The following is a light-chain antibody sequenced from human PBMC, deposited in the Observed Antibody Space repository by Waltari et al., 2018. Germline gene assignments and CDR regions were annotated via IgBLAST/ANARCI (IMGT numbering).Light chain of an antibody. Sequence: EVVLTQSPATLSLSPGERATLSCRASQGVSSFLAWYQQKPGQAPRLLIYDASTRATGIPARFSGSGSGTDFTLTISSLEPEDFAVYYCQQRSNVLFAFGPGTKVDFK. J-gene: IGKJ3*01. V-gene: IGKV3-11*01. CDR1: QGVSSF. CDR2: DAS. CDR3: QQRSNVLFA.